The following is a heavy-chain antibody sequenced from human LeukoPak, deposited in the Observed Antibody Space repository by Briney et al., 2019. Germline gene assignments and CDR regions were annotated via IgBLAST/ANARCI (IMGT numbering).Heavy chain of an antibody. J-gene: IGHJ4*02. CDR1: GFSFRRYG. V-gene: IGHV3-33*01. CDR3: ARDEDHYFDY. Sequence: GGSLRPSCAASGFSFRRYGIHWVRQAPGKGLEWVAVIWYDGSNKYYVDSVKGRFTISRDNSKNTLYLQMNSLRAEDTAVYYCARDEDHYFDYWGQGTLVTVSS. CDR2: IWYDGSNK.